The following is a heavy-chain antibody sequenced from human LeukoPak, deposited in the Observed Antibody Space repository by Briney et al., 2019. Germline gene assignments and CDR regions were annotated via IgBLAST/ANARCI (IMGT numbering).Heavy chain of an antibody. D-gene: IGHD1-26*01. CDR1: GSTFDSHG. Sequence: GGSLRLSCAASGSTFDSHGMTWVRHAPGKGLEWVSGLNWNGGSTGYADSLQGRFTISRDNAKNSLYLQMTSLRAEDTALYYCARTRSSGGYSGADYWGQGTLVTVSS. CDR2: LNWNGGST. J-gene: IGHJ4*02. V-gene: IGHV3-20*04. CDR3: ARTRSSGGYSGADY.